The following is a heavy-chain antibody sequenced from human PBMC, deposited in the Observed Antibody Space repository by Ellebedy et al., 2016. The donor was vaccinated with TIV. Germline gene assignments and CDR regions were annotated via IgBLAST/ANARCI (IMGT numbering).Heavy chain of an antibody. J-gene: IGHJ4*02. CDR2: ISSSSSTI. CDR3: ARGASSGYYYVDY. CDR1: GLIVSSHY. Sequence: GESLKISCAASGLIVSSHYMSWVRQAPGKGLEWVSYISSSSSTIYYADSVKGRFTISRDNAKNSLYLQMNSLRDEDTAVYYCARGASSGYYYVDYWGQGTLVTVSS. D-gene: IGHD3-22*01. V-gene: IGHV3-48*02.